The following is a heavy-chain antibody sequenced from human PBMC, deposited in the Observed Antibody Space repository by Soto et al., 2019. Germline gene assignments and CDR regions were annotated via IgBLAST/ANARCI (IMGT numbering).Heavy chain of an antibody. J-gene: IGHJ4*02. CDR1: GYTFTGYY. CDR3: AAGLYSRTWYPPFDY. D-gene: IGHD6-13*01. Sequence: ASVKVSCKASGYTFTGYYMHWGRQAPGQGPEWMGGFDPKTGETNYAQKFQGRVTMTEDTSTDTAYMELSSLRSEDTAVYYCAAGLYSRTWYPPFDYWGQGTLVTVSS. CDR2: FDPKTGET. V-gene: IGHV1-24*01.